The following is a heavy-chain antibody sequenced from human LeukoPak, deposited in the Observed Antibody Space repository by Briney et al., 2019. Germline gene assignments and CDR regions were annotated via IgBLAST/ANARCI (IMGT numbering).Heavy chain of an antibody. Sequence: ASVKVSCKVSGSTLSDLSIHWVRQAPGKGLEYVGGSDPEDGETFHAQNFQGRVTMTEDTSIDTAYMELSSLRSEDTAVYYCVIYRALLFWYFDLWGRGTLVTVSS. CDR3: VIYRALLFWYFDL. CDR2: SDPEDGET. D-gene: IGHD1-14*01. V-gene: IGHV1-24*01. J-gene: IGHJ2*01. CDR1: GSTLSDLS.